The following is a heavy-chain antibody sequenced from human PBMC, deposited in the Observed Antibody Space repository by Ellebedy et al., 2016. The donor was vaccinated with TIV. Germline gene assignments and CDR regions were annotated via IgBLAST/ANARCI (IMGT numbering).Heavy chain of an antibody. CDR1: GFTFSNAW. J-gene: IGHJ4*02. CDR2: IKSKTDGGTT. V-gene: IGHV3-15*07. CDR3: TTGYSSGWGPFDY. Sequence: GGSLRLSCAASGFTFSNAWMNWVRQAPGKGLEWVGRIKSKTDGGTTDYAAPVKGRFTISRDDSKNTLYLQMNSLKTEDTAVYYCTTGYSSGWGPFDYWGQGTLVTVSS. D-gene: IGHD6-19*01.